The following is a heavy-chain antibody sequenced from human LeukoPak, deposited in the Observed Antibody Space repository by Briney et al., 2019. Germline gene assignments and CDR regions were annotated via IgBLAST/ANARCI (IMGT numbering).Heavy chain of an antibody. CDR2: ISGSGGGT. D-gene: IGHD2-15*01. V-gene: IGHV3-23*01. J-gene: IGHJ3*02. CDR3: AKDLWSGGSCCDAFDI. Sequence: GGSLRLSCAASGFTFSSYAMSWVRQAPGKGLEWVSGISGSGGGTYYADAVKGRFTIPRDNSKNTLYLQMNSLRVEDTAVYYCAKDLWSGGSCCDAFDIWGQGTMVTVSS. CDR1: GFTFSSYA.